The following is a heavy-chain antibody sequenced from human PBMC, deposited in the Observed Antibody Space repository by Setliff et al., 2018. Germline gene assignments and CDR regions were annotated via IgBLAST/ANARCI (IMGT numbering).Heavy chain of an antibody. CDR1: GGSISSGTFY. D-gene: IGHD1-26*01. Sequence: SETLSLTCTVSGGSISSGTFYWTWLRQPAGKGLEWIGHIYSSGNINYNPSLVSRVTISIDTSKSQFSLRLSSVTAADTAVYYCARDNPILGATDYWGQGALVTVSS. J-gene: IGHJ4*02. V-gene: IGHV4-61*09. CDR3: ARDNPILGATDY. CDR2: IYSSGNI.